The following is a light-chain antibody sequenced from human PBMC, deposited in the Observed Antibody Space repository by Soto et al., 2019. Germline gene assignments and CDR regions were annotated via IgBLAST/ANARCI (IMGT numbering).Light chain of an antibody. J-gene: IGKJ5*01. CDR2: YAS. CDR3: QQYDTWPPLT. Sequence: EIMMTQSPAILSVSPGERATLSCRASQSVSNNLAWYQQKPGQVPRLLIYYASTRATGVPTRFSGSGSGTDFTITISSLQSEDFAVYYCQQYDTWPPLTFGQGTRLEIK. CDR1: QSVSNN. V-gene: IGKV3-15*01.